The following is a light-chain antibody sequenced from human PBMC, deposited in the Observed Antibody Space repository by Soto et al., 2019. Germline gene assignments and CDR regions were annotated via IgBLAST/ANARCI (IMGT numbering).Light chain of an antibody. CDR3: CSYADRSNWV. V-gene: IGLV2-23*01. CDR1: SSDVGSYSL. J-gene: IGLJ3*02. CDR2: EDS. Sequence: QSALTQPASVSGSPGQSITISCTGTSSDVGSYSLVSWYQQHPGKAPKLMIYEDSKRPSGVSNRFSGSKSGNTASLTISGLQAEDEADYYCCSYADRSNWVFGGGTKLTVL.